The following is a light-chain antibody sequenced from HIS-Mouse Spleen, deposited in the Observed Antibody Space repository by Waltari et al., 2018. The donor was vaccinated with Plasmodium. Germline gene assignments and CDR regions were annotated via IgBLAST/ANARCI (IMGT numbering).Light chain of an antibody. CDR2: DVS. CDR3: CSYAGSYTLV. CDR1: SSDVGGYNY. V-gene: IGLV2-11*01. Sequence: QSALTQPRSVSGSPGQSVTISCTGTSSDVGGYNYVSWYQQHPGKAPKLMIYDVSKRPSGAPDRFSGSKSGNTASLTSSGLQAEDEADYYCCSYAGSYTLVFGGGTKLTVL. J-gene: IGLJ2*01.